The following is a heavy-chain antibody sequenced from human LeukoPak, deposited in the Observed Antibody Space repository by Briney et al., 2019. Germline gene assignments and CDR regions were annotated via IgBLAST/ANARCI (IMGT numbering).Heavy chain of an antibody. CDR1: GYTFTGYY. CDR2: INPNSGGT. CDR3: ARGRWELETTDAFDI. J-gene: IGHJ3*02. V-gene: IGHV1-2*04. Sequence: ASVKVSCKASGYTFTGYYMHWVRQAPGQGLEWMGWINPNSGGTNYAQKFQGWVTMTRDTSISTAYMELSRLRSDDTAVYYCARGRWELETTDAFDIWGQGTMVTVSS. D-gene: IGHD1-26*01.